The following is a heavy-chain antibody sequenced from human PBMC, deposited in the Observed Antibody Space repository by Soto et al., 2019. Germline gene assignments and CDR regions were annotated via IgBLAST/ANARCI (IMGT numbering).Heavy chain of an antibody. D-gene: IGHD2-8*02. CDR3: ARDKITGLFDY. Sequence: SETLSLTCAVYGGSFSGYYWTWIRQPPGTGLEWSGEINHSGSTNYNPSLKSRVTISVDTSKNQFSLKLTSVTAADTAVYYCARDKITGLFDYWGQGTLVTVSS. CDR2: INHSGST. J-gene: IGHJ4*02. V-gene: IGHV4-34*01. CDR1: GGSFSGYY.